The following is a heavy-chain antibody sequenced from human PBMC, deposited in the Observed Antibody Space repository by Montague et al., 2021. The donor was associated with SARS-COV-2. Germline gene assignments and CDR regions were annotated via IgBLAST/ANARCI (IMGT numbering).Heavy chain of an antibody. V-gene: IGHV4-39*01. CDR1: GGSISSTSFF. Sequence: SETLSLTCSVSGGSISSTSFFWAWLRQPPGKGLEWVGSMYSSGTTYYNPSLKSRVTISGDTSRNPLSLRLGSVTAADTAFYYCARSTSGWFNYWGQGTLVTVSS. CDR3: ARSTSGWFNY. CDR2: MYSSGTT. D-gene: IGHD6-19*01. J-gene: IGHJ4*02.